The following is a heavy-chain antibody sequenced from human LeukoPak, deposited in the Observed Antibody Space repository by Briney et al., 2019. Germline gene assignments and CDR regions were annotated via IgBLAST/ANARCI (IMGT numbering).Heavy chain of an antibody. CDR2: IIPILGIA. Sequence: SVKVSCKASGGTFSSYAMSWVRQAPGQGLAWMGRIIPILGIANYAQKFQGRVTITADKSTSTAYMELSSLRSEDTAVYYCARGDLVGAIHFDYWGQGTLVTVSS. D-gene: IGHD1-26*01. CDR3: ARGDLVGAIHFDY. CDR1: GGTFSSYA. J-gene: IGHJ4*02. V-gene: IGHV1-69*04.